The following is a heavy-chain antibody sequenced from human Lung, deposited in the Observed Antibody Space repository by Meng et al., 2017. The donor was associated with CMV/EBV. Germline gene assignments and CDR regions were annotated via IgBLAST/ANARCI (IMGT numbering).Heavy chain of an antibody. D-gene: IGHD4-11*01. CDR1: GSSIRPGYY. V-gene: IGHV4-38-2*02. CDR3: ARVKGTTGSEYYFDY. CDR2: IFHSGTT. J-gene: IGHJ4*02. Sequence: SETLSLXCSVSGSSIRPGYYWAWVRQPPGKGLEWSGSIFHSGTTYYNPSLKSRVTVSVDTSSSQFFLRLSSVTATDTAVYYCARVKGTTGSEYYFDYWGRGXLVTVSS.